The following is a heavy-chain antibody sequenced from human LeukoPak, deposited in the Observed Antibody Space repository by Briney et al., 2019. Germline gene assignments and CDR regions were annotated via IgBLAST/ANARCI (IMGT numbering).Heavy chain of an antibody. J-gene: IGHJ6*03. V-gene: IGHV3-7*01. Sequence: GGSLRLSCAASGFTFSSYWMSWVRQAPGKGLEWVANIKQDGSEKYYVDSVKGRFTIPRDNAKNSLYLQMNSLRAEDTAVYYCARARHGGSYSNYYYYMDVWGKGTTVTVSS. D-gene: IGHD1-26*01. CDR1: GFTFSSYW. CDR2: IKQDGSEK. CDR3: ARARHGGSYSNYYYYMDV.